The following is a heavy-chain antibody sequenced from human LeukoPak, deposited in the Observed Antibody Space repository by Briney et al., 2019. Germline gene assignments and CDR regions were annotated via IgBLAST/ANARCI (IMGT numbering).Heavy chain of an antibody. CDR2: IYASGTT. J-gene: IGHJ4*02. CDR1: GGSISSHY. D-gene: IGHD3-9*01. V-gene: IGHV4-4*07. CDR3: ARGVPLVTPYFDY. Sequence: PSETLSLTCTVSGGSISSHYWSWIRQPAGKGLEWIGRIYASGTTNYNPSLKSRVTMSVDTSKNQFSLKLSSVTAADTAVYYCARGVPLVTPYFDYWGQGTLVTVSS.